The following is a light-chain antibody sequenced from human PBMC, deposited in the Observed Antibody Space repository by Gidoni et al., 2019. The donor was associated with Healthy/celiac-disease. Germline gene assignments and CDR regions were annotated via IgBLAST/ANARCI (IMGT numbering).Light chain of an antibody. CDR3: QQYNNWPPWT. Sequence: LSCRASQSVSSNLAWYQQKPGQAPRLLIYGASTRATGIPARFSGSGSGTEFTLTISSLQSEDFAVYYCQQYNNWPPWTFGQGTKVEIK. J-gene: IGKJ1*01. CDR1: QSVSSN. V-gene: IGKV3-15*01. CDR2: GAS.